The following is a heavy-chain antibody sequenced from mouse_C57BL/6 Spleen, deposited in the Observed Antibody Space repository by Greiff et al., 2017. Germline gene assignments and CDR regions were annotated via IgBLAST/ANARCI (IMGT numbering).Heavy chain of an antibody. D-gene: IGHD3-3*01. J-gene: IGHJ3*01. CDR2: IYPSDSET. CDR1: GYTFTSYW. Sequence: QVHVKQSGAELVRPGSSVKLSCKASGYTFTSYWMDWVKQRPGQGLEWIGNIYPSDSETHYNQKFKDKATLTVDKSSSTAYMQLSSLTSEDSAVYYCARGGGTGFAYWGQGTLVTVSA. V-gene: IGHV1-61*01. CDR3: ARGGGTGFAY.